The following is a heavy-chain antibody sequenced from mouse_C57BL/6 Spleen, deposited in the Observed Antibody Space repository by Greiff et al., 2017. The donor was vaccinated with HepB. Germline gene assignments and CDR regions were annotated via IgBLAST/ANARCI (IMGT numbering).Heavy chain of an antibody. D-gene: IGHD2-1*01. CDR2: IDPSDSYT. J-gene: IGHJ2*01. Sequence: QVQLQQPGAELVMPGASVKLSCKASGYTFTSYWMHWVKQRPGQGLEWIGEIDPSDSYTNYNQKFKGKSTLTVDKSSSTAYMQLSSLTSEVSAVYYCARRLLWPYYFDYWGQGTTLTVSS. V-gene: IGHV1-69*01. CDR1: GYTFTSYW. CDR3: ARRLLWPYYFDY.